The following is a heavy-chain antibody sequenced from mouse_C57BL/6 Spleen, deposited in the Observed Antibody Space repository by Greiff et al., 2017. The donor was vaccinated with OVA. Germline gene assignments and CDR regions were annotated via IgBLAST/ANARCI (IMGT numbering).Heavy chain of an antibody. CDR2: IWRGGST. D-gene: IGHD1-1*01. CDR3: GRKGYGSSYESFAY. CDR1: GFSLTSYG. V-gene: IGHV2-2*01. J-gene: IGHJ3*01. Sequence: VKLVESGPGLVQPSQSLSITCTVSGFSLTSYGVHWVRQSPGKGLEWLGVIWRGGSTDYNAAFISRLSISTDNSKSQVFFKMNSLQADDTAIYYCGRKGYGSSYESFAYWGQGTLVTVSA.